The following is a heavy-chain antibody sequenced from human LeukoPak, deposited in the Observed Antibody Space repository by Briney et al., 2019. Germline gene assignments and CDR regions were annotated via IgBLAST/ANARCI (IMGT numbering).Heavy chain of an antibody. CDR2: ISSSGSTI. V-gene: IGHV3-11*01. J-gene: IGHJ3*02. CDR1: GFTFSDYY. D-gene: IGHD1-1*01. Sequence: GGSLRLPCAASGFTFSDYYMSWIRQAPGKGLEWVSYISSSGSTIYYADSVKGRFTISRDNAKNSLYLQMNSLRAEDTAVYYCARRNEVSWFNTDAFDIWGLGTMVTVSS. CDR3: ARRNEVSWFNTDAFDI.